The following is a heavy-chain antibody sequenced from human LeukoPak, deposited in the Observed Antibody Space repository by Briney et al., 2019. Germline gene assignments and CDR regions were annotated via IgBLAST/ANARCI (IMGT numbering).Heavy chain of an antibody. J-gene: IGHJ4*02. D-gene: IGHD1-26*01. CDR1: GFTVSSFS. V-gene: IGHV3-48*02. CDR3: ARDLHSGAYTFDY. CDR2: ISGSGGGI. Sequence: GGSLRLSCAASGFTVSSFSMNWVRQAPGKGLEWVSYISGSGGGIHYADSVKGRFTISRNNAKNSLYLQMTSLRDEDTAVYYCARDLHSGAYTFDYWGQGTLVTVSS.